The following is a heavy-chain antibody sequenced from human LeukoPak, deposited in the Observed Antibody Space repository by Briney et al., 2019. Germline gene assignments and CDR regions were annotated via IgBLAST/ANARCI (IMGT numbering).Heavy chain of an antibody. CDR1: GFTFSSYG. CDR3: AKDPSNPRFYYYYGMDV. Sequence: GGSLRLSCAASGFTFSSYGMHWVRQAPGKGLEWVAVISYDGSNKYYADSVKGRFTISRDNSKNTLYLQMNSLRAEDTAVYYCAKDPSNPRFYYYYGMDVWGQGTTATVSS. V-gene: IGHV3-30*18. CDR2: ISYDGSNK. J-gene: IGHJ6*02. D-gene: IGHD4-11*01.